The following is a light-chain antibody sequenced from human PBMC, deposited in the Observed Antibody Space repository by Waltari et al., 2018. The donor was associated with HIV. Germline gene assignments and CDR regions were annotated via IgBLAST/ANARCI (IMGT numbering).Light chain of an antibody. CDR3: QVWDSSTVL. Sequence: SSELTQPVSVSVALGQTARITCGGNNIGSYHVNWYKQRPGQAPFLVLDRDSNRASGIPDRFSGSNSRNTATLTIARAQVGYGGDFYCQVWDSSTVLFGGGTRLIVL. CDR1: NIGSYH. CDR2: RDS. J-gene: IGLJ2*01. V-gene: IGLV3-9*01.